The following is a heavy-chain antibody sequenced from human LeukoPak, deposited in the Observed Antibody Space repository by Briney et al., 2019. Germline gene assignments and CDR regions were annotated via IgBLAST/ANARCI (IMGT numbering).Heavy chain of an antibody. Sequence: RGSLRLSCAASGFTFSSYAMSWVRQAPGKGLEWVSTISGTGSSTYYADSAKGRFTISRDNSKDTLFLQLNSLTAADTAMYFCAKASVAIPQYCNSWGQGTLVTVSS. CDR3: AKASVAIPQYCNS. CDR1: GFTFSSYA. V-gene: IGHV3-23*01. CDR2: ISGTGSST. J-gene: IGHJ5*02. D-gene: IGHD2-2*02.